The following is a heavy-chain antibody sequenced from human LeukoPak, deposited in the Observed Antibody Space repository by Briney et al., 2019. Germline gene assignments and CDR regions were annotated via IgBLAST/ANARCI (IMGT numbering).Heavy chain of an antibody. D-gene: IGHD4/OR15-4a*01. CDR2: VYYSGTT. CDR1: GDSITSGGFY. V-gene: IGHV4-39*01. Sequence: SETLSLTCNVSGDSITSGGFYWAWIRQSPGKGLEWIGNVYYSGTTQYNPSLKGRVAISMDMSKNQFSLNLNSVSVTDTAIYYCARRDYAAWFDPWGQGTLVTVSS. J-gene: IGHJ5*02. CDR3: ARRDYAAWFDP.